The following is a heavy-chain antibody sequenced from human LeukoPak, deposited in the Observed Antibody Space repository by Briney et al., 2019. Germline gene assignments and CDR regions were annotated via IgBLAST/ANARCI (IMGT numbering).Heavy chain of an antibody. CDR1: GFSFDDHT. Sequence: GGSLRLSCAASGFSFDDHTMNWVRQAPGKALKWFSLITLDGGTTYNADSAKGRCTISRDNIKYSLYLQMNSLRTEDTALYYCARSTAMVTWGSFDIWGQGTLVTVSS. J-gene: IGHJ3*02. CDR2: ITLDGGTT. D-gene: IGHD5-18*01. V-gene: IGHV3-43*01. CDR3: ARSTAMVTWGSFDI.